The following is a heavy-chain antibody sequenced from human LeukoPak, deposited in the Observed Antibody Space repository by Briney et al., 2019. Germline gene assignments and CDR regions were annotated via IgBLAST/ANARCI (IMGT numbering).Heavy chain of an antibody. D-gene: IGHD6-19*01. Sequence: GGSLRLSCAASGFTVGSNYMGWVRQAPGKGLEWVSVIYPGGTTYYPDSVKGRFTISGDNSKNTLFLQMDSLRAQDTAVYYCARLAVAYFDSWGQGTLVSVSS. CDR3: ARLAVAYFDS. V-gene: IGHV3-66*04. J-gene: IGHJ4*02. CDR2: IYPGGTT. CDR1: GFTVGSNY.